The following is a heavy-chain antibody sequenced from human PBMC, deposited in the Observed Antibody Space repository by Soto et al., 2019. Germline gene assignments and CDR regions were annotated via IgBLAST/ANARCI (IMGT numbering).Heavy chain of an antibody. D-gene: IGHD2-2*01. J-gene: IGHJ5*02. CDR1: GGSISSYY. CDR3: ARHLGYCSSTSCYPPTNWFDP. Sequence: PSETLSLTCTVSGGSISSYYWSWIRQPPGKGLEWIGYIYYSGSTNYNPSLKSRVTISVDTSKNQFSLKLSSVTATDTAVYYCARHLGYCSSTSCYPPTNWFDPWGQGTLVTVSS. V-gene: IGHV4-59*08. CDR2: IYYSGST.